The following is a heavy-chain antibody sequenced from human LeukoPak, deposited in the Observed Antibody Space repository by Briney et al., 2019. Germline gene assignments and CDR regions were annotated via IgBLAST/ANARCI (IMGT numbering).Heavy chain of an antibody. D-gene: IGHD2-15*01. CDR1: GGSISSSSYY. CDR3: ARQDCSGGSCYSQGNYYYGMDV. J-gene: IGHJ6*02. Sequence: SETLSLTCTVSGGSISSSSYYWGWIRQPPGKGLEWIGSIYYSGSTYYNPSLKSRVTISVDTSKNQFSLKLSSVTAADTAVYYCARQDCSGGSCYSQGNYYYGMDVWGQGTTVTVSS. V-gene: IGHV4-39*07. CDR2: IYYSGST.